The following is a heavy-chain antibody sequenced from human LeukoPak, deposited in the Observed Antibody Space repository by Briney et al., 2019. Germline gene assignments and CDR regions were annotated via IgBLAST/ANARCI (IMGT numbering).Heavy chain of an antibody. J-gene: IGHJ4*02. D-gene: IGHD3-3*01. Sequence: ASVKVSCKASGYTFTSYDINWVRQATGQGPEWMGWMNPNSGNTGYAQKFQGRVTMTRNTSISTAYMELSSLRSEDTAVYYCARGQYYDFWSGYYHYFDYWGQGTLVTVSS. CDR3: ARGQYYDFWSGYYHYFDY. CDR1: GYTFTSYD. V-gene: IGHV1-8*01. CDR2: MNPNSGNT.